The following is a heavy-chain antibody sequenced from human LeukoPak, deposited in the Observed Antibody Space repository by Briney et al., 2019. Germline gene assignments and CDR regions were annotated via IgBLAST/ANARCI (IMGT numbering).Heavy chain of an antibody. Sequence: ASVKVSCKASGYTFTSYGISWVRQAPGQGREWMGWISAYNGNTNYAQKLQGRVTMTTDTSTSTAYMELRSLRSDDTAVYYCAREMVEYSYGSGYYYYMDVWGKGTTVTVSS. D-gene: IGHD5-18*01. CDR1: GYTFTSYG. J-gene: IGHJ6*03. V-gene: IGHV1-18*01. CDR3: AREMVEYSYGSGYYYYMDV. CDR2: ISAYNGNT.